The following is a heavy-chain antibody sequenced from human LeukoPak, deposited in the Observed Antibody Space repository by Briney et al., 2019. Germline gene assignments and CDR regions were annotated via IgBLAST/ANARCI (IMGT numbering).Heavy chain of an antibody. CDR1: GFTFNSYS. CDR3: ARAWWSSGWYVLYYFDY. Sequence: GGSLRLSCAASGFTFNSYSMNWVRQAPGKGLEWVSSISSSSSYIYYADSVKGRFTISRDNAKNSLYLQMNSLRAEDTAVYYCARAWWSSGWYVLYYFDYWGQGTLVTVSS. CDR2: ISSSSSYI. V-gene: IGHV3-21*01. J-gene: IGHJ4*02. D-gene: IGHD6-19*01.